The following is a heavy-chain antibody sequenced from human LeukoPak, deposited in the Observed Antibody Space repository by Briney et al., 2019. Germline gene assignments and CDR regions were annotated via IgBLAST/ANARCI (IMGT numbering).Heavy chain of an antibody. V-gene: IGHV3-23*01. CDR3: AKLCSGGSCYWNY. CDR2: ISASGRTT. D-gene: IGHD2-15*01. J-gene: IGHJ4*02. CDR1: GFTFSSYA. Sequence: GASLRLSCAAAGFTFSSYAMSWVRQAPGKGLEWVSHISASGRTTDYADSVKGRFTISRDNSKNTVYLQMNSLRAEDTAVYYCAKLCSGGSCYWNYWGQGTLSPSPQ.